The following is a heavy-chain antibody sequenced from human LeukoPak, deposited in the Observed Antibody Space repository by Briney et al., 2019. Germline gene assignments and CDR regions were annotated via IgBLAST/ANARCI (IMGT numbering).Heavy chain of an antibody. CDR3: ARVNTGYGYYYMDV. CDR2: IYYSGST. J-gene: IGHJ6*03. CDR1: GGSISSYY. Sequence: PSETLSLTCTVSGGSISSYYWSWIRQPPGKGLEWIGYIYYSGSTNYNPSLKSRVTISVDTSKNQFSLKLSSVTAADTAVYYCARVNTGYGYYYMDVRGKGTTVTISS. D-gene: IGHD5-18*01. V-gene: IGHV4-59*01.